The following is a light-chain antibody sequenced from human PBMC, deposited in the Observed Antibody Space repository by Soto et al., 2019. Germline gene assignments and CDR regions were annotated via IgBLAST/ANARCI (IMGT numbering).Light chain of an antibody. V-gene: IGKV3D-20*02. CDR2: DAS. Sequence: EIVMTQSPAALSVSPGERAPLSCRASQSVSSSYLAWYQQRPGQAPRLLIYDASNRATGIPARFSGSGSGTDFTLTISSLEPEDFAVYYCQQRSNWPETFGQGTKVDIK. CDR3: QQRSNWPET. J-gene: IGKJ1*01. CDR1: QSVSSSY.